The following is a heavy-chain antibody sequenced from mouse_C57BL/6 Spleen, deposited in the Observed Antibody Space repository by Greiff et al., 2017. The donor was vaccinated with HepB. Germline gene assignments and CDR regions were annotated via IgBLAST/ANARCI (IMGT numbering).Heavy chain of an antibody. V-gene: IGHV14-2*01. CDR2: IDPEDGET. J-gene: IGHJ1*03. CDR3: ARGYYGSSYGAYWYFDV. CDR1: GFNIKDYY. Sequence: EVKLVESGAELVKPGASVKLSCTASGFNIKDYYMHWVKQRTEQGLEWIGRIDPEDGETKYAPKFQGKATITADTSSNTAYLQLSSLTSEDTAVYYCARGYYGSSYGAYWYFDVWGTGTTVTVSS. D-gene: IGHD1-1*01.